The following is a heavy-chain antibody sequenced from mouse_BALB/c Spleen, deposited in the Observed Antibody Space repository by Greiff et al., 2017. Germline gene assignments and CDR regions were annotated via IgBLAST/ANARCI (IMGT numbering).Heavy chain of an antibody. V-gene: IGHV14-4*02. CDR2: IDPENGDT. CDR1: GFNIKDYY. D-gene: IGHD2-4*01. CDR3: SGITGGYAMDY. J-gene: IGHJ4*01. Sequence: VQLKESGAELVRPGASVKLSCTASGFNIKDYYMHWVKQRPEQGLEWIGWIDPENGDTEYAPKFQGKATMTADTSSNTAYLQLSSLTSEDTAVYYCSGITGGYAMDYWGQGTSVTVSS.